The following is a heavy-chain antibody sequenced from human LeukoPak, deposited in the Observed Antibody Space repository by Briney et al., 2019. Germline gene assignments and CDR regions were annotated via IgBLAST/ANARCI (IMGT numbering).Heavy chain of an antibody. D-gene: IGHD2-15*01. CDR3: AREGRGGSGYYFDY. Sequence: PGGSLRLSCAASGFSFSSYSMNWVRQAPGKGLEWVSYISGSSSTIYYADSVKGRFTVSRDNAKNSLYLQMNSLRAEDTAVYYCAREGRGGSGYYFDYWGQGTLVTVSS. CDR1: GFSFSSYS. CDR2: ISGSSSTI. J-gene: IGHJ4*02. V-gene: IGHV3-48*01.